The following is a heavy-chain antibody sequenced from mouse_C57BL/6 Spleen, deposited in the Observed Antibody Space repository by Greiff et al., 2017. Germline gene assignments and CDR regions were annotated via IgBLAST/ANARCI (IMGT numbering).Heavy chain of an antibody. Sequence: VQLQQSGAELVKPGASVKISCKASGYAFSSYWMNWVKQRPGQGLEWIGQIYPGDGDTNYNGKFKGKATLTADKSSSTAYMQLSSLTSEDSAVYIWASRLGAYYSNCWKAGYFDVWGKGTTVTVSS. J-gene: IGHJ1*03. V-gene: IGHV1-80*01. CDR2: IYPGDGDT. CDR3: ASRLGAYYSNCWKAGYFDV. D-gene: IGHD2-5*01. CDR1: GYAFSSYW.